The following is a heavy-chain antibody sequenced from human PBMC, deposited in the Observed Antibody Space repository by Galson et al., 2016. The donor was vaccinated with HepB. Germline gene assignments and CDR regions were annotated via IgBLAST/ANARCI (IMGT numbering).Heavy chain of an antibody. J-gene: IGHJ5*02. CDR3: ARDHGYYGSGDQNWFAP. D-gene: IGHD3-10*01. CDR1: VASISSGGYF. V-gene: IGHV4-31*03. CDR2: IYYRGTT. Sequence: TLSLTCSVSVASISSGGYFWSWLRHFPGKGLEWMGHIYYRGTTSYNSSLKSRLTIRIDTSQNQFSLTLASVTASDTAFYYCARDHGYYGSGDQNWFAPGGRGILVTVSS.